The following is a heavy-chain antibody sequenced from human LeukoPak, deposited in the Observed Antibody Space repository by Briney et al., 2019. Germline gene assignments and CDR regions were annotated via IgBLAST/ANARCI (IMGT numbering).Heavy chain of an antibody. CDR1: GFTFSSYA. V-gene: IGHV3-23*01. J-gene: IGHJ4*02. CDR2: ISGSGGST. Sequence: GGSLRLSCAAPGFTFSSYAMGWVRQAPGKGLEWVSAISGSGGSTYYADSVKGRFTISRDNSKNTLYLQMNSLRAEDTAVYYCAKGPPLLYDILTDYYFHLDYWGQGTLVTVSS. D-gene: IGHD3-9*01. CDR3: AKGPPLLYDILTDYYFHLDY.